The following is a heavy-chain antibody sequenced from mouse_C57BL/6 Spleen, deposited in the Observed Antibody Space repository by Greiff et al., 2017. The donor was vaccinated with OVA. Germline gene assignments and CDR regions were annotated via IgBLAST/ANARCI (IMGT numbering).Heavy chain of an antibody. D-gene: IGHD2-4*01. CDR3: ARSNYDYDVGFAY. J-gene: IGHJ3*01. CDR2: INPSTGGT. V-gene: IGHV1-42*01. CDR1: GYSFTGYY. Sequence: VQLQQSGPELVKPGASVKISCKASGYSFTGYYMNWVKQSPEKSLEWIGEINPSTGGTTYNQKFKAKATLTVDKSSSTAYIQLSSLTSEDSAVYFCARSNYDYDVGFAYWGQGTLVTVSA.